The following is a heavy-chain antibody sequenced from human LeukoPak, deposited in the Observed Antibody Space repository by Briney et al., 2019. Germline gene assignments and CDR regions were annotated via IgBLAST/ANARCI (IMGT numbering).Heavy chain of an antibody. V-gene: IGHV3-11*01. J-gene: IGHJ3*02. CDR3: ARDWVVVPAAIEGLDI. D-gene: IGHD2-2*01. CDR2: ISSSGSTI. Sequence: PGGSLRLSCAASGFTFSDYYMSWIRQAPGKGLEWVSYISSSGSTIHYADSVKGRFTISRDNAKNSLYLQMNSLRAEDTAVYYCARDWVVVPAAIEGLDIWGQGTMVTVSS. CDR1: GFTFSDYY.